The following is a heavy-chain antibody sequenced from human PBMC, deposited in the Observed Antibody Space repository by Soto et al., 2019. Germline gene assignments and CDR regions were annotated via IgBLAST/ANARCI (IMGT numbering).Heavy chain of an antibody. D-gene: IGHD6-19*01. CDR1: GFTFSSHA. CDR2: ISDGGGST. V-gene: IGHV3-23*01. J-gene: IGHJ5*02. Sequence: EVQLLESGGGLVQPGGSLRLSCGASGFTFSSHAMSWVRQAPGKGLEWVSIISDGGGSTYYADSVKGRFSISRDNSKSTLYLQMNSLRAEDTAVYYCAKGTVPYSSGWGWFDPWGQGTLVTVSS. CDR3: AKGTVPYSSGWGWFDP.